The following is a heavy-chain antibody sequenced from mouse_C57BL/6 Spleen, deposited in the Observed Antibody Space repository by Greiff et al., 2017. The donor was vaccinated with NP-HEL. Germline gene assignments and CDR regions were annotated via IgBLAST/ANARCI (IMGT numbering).Heavy chain of an antibody. J-gene: IGHJ4*01. Sequence: QVQLQQSGAELVRPGASVTLSCKASGYTFTDYEMHWVKQTPVHGLEWIGAIDPETGGTAYNQKFKGKAILTADKSSSTAYMELRSLTSEDSAVYYCTRRAYYGSSYDAMDYWGQGTSVTVSS. CDR3: TRRAYYGSSYDAMDY. CDR1: GYTFTDYE. D-gene: IGHD1-1*01. V-gene: IGHV1-15*01. CDR2: IDPETGGT.